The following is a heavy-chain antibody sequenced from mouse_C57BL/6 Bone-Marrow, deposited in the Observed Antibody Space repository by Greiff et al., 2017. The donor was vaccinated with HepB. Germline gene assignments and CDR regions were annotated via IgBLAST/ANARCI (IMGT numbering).Heavy chain of an antibody. CDR1: GYTFTSYW. J-gene: IGHJ2*01. D-gene: IGHD2-4*01. CDR2: IDPSDSYT. Sequence: VQLQQPGAELVRPGTSVKLSCKASGYTFTSYWMHRVKQRPGQGLEWIGVIDPSDSYTNYNQKFKGKATLTVDTSSSTAYMQLSSLTSEDSAVYYCAREDYAPYYFDYWGQGTTLTVSS. V-gene: IGHV1-59*01. CDR3: AREDYAPYYFDY.